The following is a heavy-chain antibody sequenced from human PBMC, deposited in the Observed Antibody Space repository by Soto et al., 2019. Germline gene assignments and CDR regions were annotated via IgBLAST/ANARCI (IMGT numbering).Heavy chain of an antibody. CDR3: ARFAAPPGPGYSVDYYYGMDV. V-gene: IGHV1-2*04. J-gene: IGHJ6*02. CDR1: GYTFTGYY. D-gene: IGHD6-13*01. Sequence: ASVKVSCTASGYTFTGYYMHWVRQAPGQGLEWMGWINPNSGGTNYAQKFQGWVTMTRDTSISTAYMELSRLRSDDTAVYYCARFAAPPGPGYSVDYYYGMDVWGQGTTVTVSS. CDR2: INPNSGGT.